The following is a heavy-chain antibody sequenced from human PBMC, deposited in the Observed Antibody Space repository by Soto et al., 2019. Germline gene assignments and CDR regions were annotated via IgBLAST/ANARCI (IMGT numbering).Heavy chain of an antibody. J-gene: IGHJ6*02. D-gene: IGHD2-15*01. CDR1: GDSVSSNTYF. CDR3: AVSRGSLLHFGMDV. Sequence: SETLSLTCSVSGDSVSSNTYFWSWIRQPPGKGLEWIGYIYDSGSTNFNPSLRSRVTISVDPSENHFTLKLSSVTAADTAVYYCAVSRGSLLHFGMDVWGQGTTVTVSS. CDR2: IYDSGST. V-gene: IGHV4-61*03.